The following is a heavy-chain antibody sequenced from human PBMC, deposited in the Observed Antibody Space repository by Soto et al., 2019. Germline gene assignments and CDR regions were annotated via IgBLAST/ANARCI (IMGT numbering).Heavy chain of an antibody. CDR1: GFPFNTYA. CDR2: ISESGDNA. Sequence: EVQLLEYGGGLEQPGGSLRLSCAASGFPFNTYAMSWVRQAPGKGPEWVSAISESGDNAFYADSVQGRFTISRDNSYNILYLQMNSLRAEDTALYFCAKGGYIYGLDPWGQGTLVTVSS. V-gene: IGHV3-23*01. CDR3: AKGGYIYGLDP. J-gene: IGHJ5*02. D-gene: IGHD5-18*01.